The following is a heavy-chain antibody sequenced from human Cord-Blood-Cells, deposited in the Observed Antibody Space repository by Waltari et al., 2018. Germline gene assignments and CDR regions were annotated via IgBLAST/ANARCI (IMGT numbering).Heavy chain of an antibody. CDR2: IIPIFGTA. CDR1: GGTFSSYA. V-gene: IGHV1-69*06. CDR3: ASGMSPLNSSSAPYYYYYGMDV. Sequence: QVQLVQSGAEVKKPGSSVKVSCKASGGTFSSYAISWVRQAPGQGLEWMGGIIPIFGTANYAQKFQGRVTITADKSTSTAYMELGSLRSEDTAVYYCASGMSPLNSSSAPYYYYYGMDVWGQGTTVTVSS. D-gene: IGHD6-6*01. J-gene: IGHJ6*02.